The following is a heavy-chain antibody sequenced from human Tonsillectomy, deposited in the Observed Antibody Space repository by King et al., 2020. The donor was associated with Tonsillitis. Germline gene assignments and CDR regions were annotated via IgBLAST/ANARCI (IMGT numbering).Heavy chain of an antibody. V-gene: IGHV3-73*02. D-gene: IGHD2-2*01. CDR3: AKDGVVVIPTARCWLDP. Sequence: VQLVESGGGLVQPGGSLKLSCAASGFIFSGSPMHWVRQASGKGLEWVGRIRSKANSYATAYAASVKGRFTISREDSKNTAYLQMNSLRAEDTAVYYCAKDGVVVIPTARCWLDPWGQGTLVTVSS. CDR2: IRSKANSYAT. J-gene: IGHJ5*02. CDR1: GFIFSGSP.